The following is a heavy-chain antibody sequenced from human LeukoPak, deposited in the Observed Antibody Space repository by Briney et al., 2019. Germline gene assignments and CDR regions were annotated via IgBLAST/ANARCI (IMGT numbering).Heavy chain of an antibody. CDR3: ASFSSGWYVY. V-gene: IGHV1-8*01. D-gene: IGHD6-19*01. Sequence: GASVKVSCKASGYTFTSYDINWVRQATGQGVEWMGWMNPNSGNTGYAQKFQGRVTMTRNTSISTAYMELSSLRSEDTAVYYCASFSSGWYVYWGQGTLVTVSS. CDR1: GYTFTSYD. CDR2: MNPNSGNT. J-gene: IGHJ4*02.